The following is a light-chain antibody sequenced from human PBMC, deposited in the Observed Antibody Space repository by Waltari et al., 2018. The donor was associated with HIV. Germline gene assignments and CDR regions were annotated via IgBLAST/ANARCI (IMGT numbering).Light chain of an antibody. J-gene: IGKJ1*01. CDR2: AAS. CDR3: QQLNSYPGT. Sequence: DIPLTQSPSFLSASVGDRVTITCRASQGISSYLAWYQQKPGKTPKLLTYAASTLQSGVPSRFSGSGSGTEFTLTISSLQPEDFATYYCQQLNSYPGTFGQGTKVEIK. CDR1: QGISSY. V-gene: IGKV1-9*01.